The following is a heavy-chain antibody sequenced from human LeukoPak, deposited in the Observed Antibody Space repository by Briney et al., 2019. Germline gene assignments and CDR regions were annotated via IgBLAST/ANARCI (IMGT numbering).Heavy chain of an antibody. Sequence: GGSLRLSCAVSGFTFDDYAMHWVRQAPGKGLEWVSGINWNSGSMGYADSVKGRFTISRDNAKNSLYLQMNSLRAEDTAFYYCAKADTAMITLMAFDIWGQGTMVTVSS. CDR1: GFTFDDYA. V-gene: IGHV3-9*01. CDR3: AKADTAMITLMAFDI. J-gene: IGHJ3*02. D-gene: IGHD5-18*01. CDR2: INWNSGSM.